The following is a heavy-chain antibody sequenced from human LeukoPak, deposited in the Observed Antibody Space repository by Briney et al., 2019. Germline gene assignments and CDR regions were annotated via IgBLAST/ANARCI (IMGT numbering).Heavy chain of an antibody. V-gene: IGHV4-39*07. CDR1: GGSISSGDYY. J-gene: IGHJ6*02. CDR3: ARVGGEVPAANGMDV. CDR2: IYYSGST. Sequence: SETLSLTCTVSGGSISSGDYYWGWIRQPPGKGLEWIGSIYYSGSTYYNPSLKSRVTISVDTSKNQFSLKLSSVTAADTAVYYCARVGGEVPAANGMDVWGQGTTVTVSS. D-gene: IGHD2-2*01.